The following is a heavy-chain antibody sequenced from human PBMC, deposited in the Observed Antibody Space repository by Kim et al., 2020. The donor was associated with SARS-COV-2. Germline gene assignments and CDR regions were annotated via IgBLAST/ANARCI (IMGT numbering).Heavy chain of an antibody. CDR3: ARDAPLVCSSTSCLTTGRYYYYYGMDV. CDR2: ISSSSSTI. J-gene: IGHJ6*02. Sequence: GGSLRLSCAASGFTFSSYSMNWVRQAPGKGLEWVSYISSSSSTIYYADSVKGRFTISRDNAKNSLYLQMNSLRDEDTAVYYCARDAPLVCSSTSCLTTGRYYYYYGMDVWGQGTTVTVSS. V-gene: IGHV3-48*02. D-gene: IGHD2-2*01. CDR1: GFTFSSYS.